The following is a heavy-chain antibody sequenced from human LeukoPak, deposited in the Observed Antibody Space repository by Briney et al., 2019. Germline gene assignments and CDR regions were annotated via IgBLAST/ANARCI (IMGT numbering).Heavy chain of an antibody. V-gene: IGHV1-69*02. Sequence: EWMGRIIPILGIANYAQKFQGRVTITADKSTSTAYMELSSLRSEDTAVYYCARISRDGSPARGQGTLVTVSS. J-gene: IGHJ4*02. CDR2: IIPILGIA. D-gene: IGHD5-24*01. CDR3: ARISRDGSPA.